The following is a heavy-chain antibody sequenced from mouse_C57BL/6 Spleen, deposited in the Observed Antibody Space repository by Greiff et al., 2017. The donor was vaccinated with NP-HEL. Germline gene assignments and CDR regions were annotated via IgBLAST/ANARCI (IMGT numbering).Heavy chain of an antibody. CDR1: GYTFTSYW. D-gene: IGHD2-2*01. Sequence: QVQLQQPGAELVKPGASVKLSCKASGYTFTSYWMHWVKQRPGRGLEWIGRIDPNSGGTKYNEKFKSKATLTVDKPSSTASMQLSSLTSEASAVYYCASALYYGSPGSYFDYWGQGTTLTVSS. V-gene: IGHV1-72*01. CDR2: IDPNSGGT. CDR3: ASALYYGSPGSYFDY. J-gene: IGHJ2*01.